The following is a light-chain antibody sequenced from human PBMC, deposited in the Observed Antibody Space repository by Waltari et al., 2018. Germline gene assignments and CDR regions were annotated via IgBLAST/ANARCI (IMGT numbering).Light chain of an antibody. CDR1: QRVLYSATNKNY. CDR2: WAS. V-gene: IGKV4-1*01. J-gene: IGKJ5*01. CDR3: QQYYSTPPIT. Sequence: DIEMTQSPDSLAVSLGERATINCKSSQRVLYSATNKNYLAWYQQKPGQPPKLLIYWASTRESGVPDRFSGSGSGANFTLTISSLQAEDVAVYYCQQYYSTPPITFGQGTRLEIK.